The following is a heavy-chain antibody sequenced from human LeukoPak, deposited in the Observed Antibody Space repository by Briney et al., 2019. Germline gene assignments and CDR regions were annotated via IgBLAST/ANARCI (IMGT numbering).Heavy chain of an antibody. CDR3: ARGAYAAAAGFDY. Sequence: GGSLRLSCAASGFTFSSYGMHWVRQAPGKGLEGVAIIWSDGSNKYYADSVKGRFTISRDNSKNTMYLQMNSLRVEDTAVYYCARGAYAAAAGFDYWGQGTLVSVSS. CDR1: GFTFSSYG. V-gene: IGHV3-33*01. D-gene: IGHD6-13*01. CDR2: IWSDGSNK. J-gene: IGHJ4*02.